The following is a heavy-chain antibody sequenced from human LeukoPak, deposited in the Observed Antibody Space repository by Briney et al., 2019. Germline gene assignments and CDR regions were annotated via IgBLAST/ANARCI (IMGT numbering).Heavy chain of an antibody. CDR3: TRGVSTAVY. J-gene: IGHJ4*02. CDR1: GDSISNSTYY. D-gene: IGHD2-2*01. Sequence: SETLSLTCTVSGDSISNSTYYWGWIRQSPGKGLEWIGNFYYTGGTYYNPSLKSRVTISVDTSKNQFSLKLTSVTAADTSIYYCTRGVSTAVYWGQGALVTVSS. CDR2: FYYTGGT. V-gene: IGHV4-39*01.